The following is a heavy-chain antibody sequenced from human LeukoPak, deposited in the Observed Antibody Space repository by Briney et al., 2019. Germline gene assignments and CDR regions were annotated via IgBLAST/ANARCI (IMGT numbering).Heavy chain of an antibody. CDR2: ISYDGSNK. D-gene: IGHD4-17*01. CDR1: GFTFSSYG. J-gene: IGHJ4*02. CDR3: ANYGDYVRHYYFDY. Sequence: PGGSLRLSCAASGFTFSSYGMHWVRQAPGKGLEWVAVISYDGSNKYYADSVKGRFTISRDNAKNSLYLQMNSLRAEDTAVYYCANYGDYVRHYYFDYWGQGTLVTVSS. V-gene: IGHV3-30*18.